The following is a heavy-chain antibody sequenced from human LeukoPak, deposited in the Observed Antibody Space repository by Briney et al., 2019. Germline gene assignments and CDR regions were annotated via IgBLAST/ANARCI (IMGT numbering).Heavy chain of an antibody. CDR3: ARDRYSYGF. D-gene: IGHD5-18*01. V-gene: IGHV4-59*01. J-gene: IGHJ4*02. CDR1: GGCISTYY. Sequence: SETLSLTCTVSGGCISTYYWSWIRQPPGKGLEWIGFISYSGSTYHNPSLKSRVTMSVDTSKNQFSLNLRSVTAADTAVYYCARDRYSYGFWGQGILVTVSS. CDR2: ISYSGST.